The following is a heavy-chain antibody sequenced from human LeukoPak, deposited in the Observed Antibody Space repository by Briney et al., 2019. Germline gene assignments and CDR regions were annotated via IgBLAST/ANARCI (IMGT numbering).Heavy chain of an antibody. V-gene: IGHV4-39*01. Sequence: SETLSLTCTVSGGSISSSSHYWSWIRQPPGKGLEWIGSMYYSGCTYYNPSLKSRVSISIETSKNQFSLKLNSVTAADTAVYYCARLVRYCSTDTCYPFDYWGQGTLVTVSS. J-gene: IGHJ4*02. D-gene: IGHD2-2*01. CDR3: ARLVRYCSTDTCYPFDY. CDR1: GGSISSSSHY. CDR2: MYYSGCT.